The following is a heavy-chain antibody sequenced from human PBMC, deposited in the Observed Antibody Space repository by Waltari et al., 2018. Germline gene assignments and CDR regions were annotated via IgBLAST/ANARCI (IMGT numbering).Heavy chain of an antibody. CDR1: GFSFSDYW. D-gene: IGHD6-19*01. CDR2: VKNDGSET. CDR3: TRDRGWQQFDY. V-gene: IGHV3-7*01. J-gene: IGHJ4*02. Sequence: EVQLVESGGGLVQPGGSLRLSCEASGFSFSDYWMTWVSQAPGKGLGRVANVKNDGSETYYVDFVKGRFTISKDNAKNSVYLQMSGLRVEDTAVYYCTRDRGWQQFDYWGQGTLVTVSS.